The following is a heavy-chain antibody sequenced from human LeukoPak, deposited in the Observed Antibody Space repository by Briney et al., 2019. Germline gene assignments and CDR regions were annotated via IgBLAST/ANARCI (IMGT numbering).Heavy chain of an antibody. CDR2: IWYDASEK. V-gene: IGHV3-33*01. CDR1: GFSFSSYG. J-gene: IGHJ3*02. Sequence: QPGGSLRLSCAASGFSFSSYGMLWVRQAPGKGLEWVAVIWYDASEKFYADSVKGRFAISRDNSKNTLDLQMSSLRAEGTALYYCARLRGNIAFDIWGQGTMVTVSS. CDR3: ARLRGNIAFDI.